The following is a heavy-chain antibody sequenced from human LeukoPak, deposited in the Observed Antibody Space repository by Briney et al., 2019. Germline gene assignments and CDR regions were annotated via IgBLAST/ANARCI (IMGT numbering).Heavy chain of an antibody. D-gene: IGHD6-13*01. CDR3: ARAQLRGVAAASYFDY. V-gene: IGHV1-18*01. CDR2: ISAYNGNT. J-gene: IGHJ4*02. CDR1: GYTFTSYG. Sequence: ASVKVSCKASGYTFTSYGISWVRQAPGQGLEWMGWISAYNGNTNYAQKLQGRVTMTTDTSTSTAYMELRSLRSDDTAVYYCARAQLRGVAAASYFDYWGQGTLVTVSS.